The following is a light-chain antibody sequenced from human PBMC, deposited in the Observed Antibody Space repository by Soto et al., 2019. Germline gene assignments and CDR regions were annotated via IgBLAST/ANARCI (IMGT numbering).Light chain of an antibody. V-gene: IGLV6-57*04. Sequence: NFMLTQPHSVSESPGKTVTISCTRSSGSIASNYVQWYQQRPGSAPTPVIYEDNERPSGVPDRFSGSKSGTSASLAITGLQAEDEADYYCQSYDSSLSGYVFGTGTKLTVL. J-gene: IGLJ1*01. CDR2: EDN. CDR3: QSYDSSLSGYV. CDR1: SGSIASNY.